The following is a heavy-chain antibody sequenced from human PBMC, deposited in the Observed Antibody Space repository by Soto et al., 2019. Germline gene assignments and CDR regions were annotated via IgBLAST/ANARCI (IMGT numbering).Heavy chain of an antibody. CDR1: GFTFSSYA. CDR2: ISGSGGST. V-gene: IGHV3-23*01. J-gene: IGHJ4*02. D-gene: IGHD3-22*01. CDR3: AKDYYYDSSGYYVLFDY. Sequence: GGSLRLSCAASGFTFSSYAMSWVRQAPGKGLEWVSAISGSGGSTYYADSVKGRFTISRDNSKNTLYLQMNSLRAEDTAVYYCAKDYYYDSSGYYVLFDYWGQGALVTVSS.